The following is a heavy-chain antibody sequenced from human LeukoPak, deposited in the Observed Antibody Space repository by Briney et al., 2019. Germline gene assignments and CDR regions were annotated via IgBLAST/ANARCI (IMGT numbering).Heavy chain of an antibody. D-gene: IGHD6-19*01. CDR2: INPNSGRT. CDR3: ARVYSSGWYPYYYYYMDV. V-gene: IGHV1-2*02. J-gene: IGHJ6*03. CDR1: GYTFTGYY. Sequence: ASVKVSCKASGYTFTGYYMHWVRQAPGQGLEWMGWINPNSGRTSSAKKFQGRVTMTRDTSISTAYMELSRLRTDDTAVYYCARVYSSGWYPYYYYYMDVWGKGTTVTISS.